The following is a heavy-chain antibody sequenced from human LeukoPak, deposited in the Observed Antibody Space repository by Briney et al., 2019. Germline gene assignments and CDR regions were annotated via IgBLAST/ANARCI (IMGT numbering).Heavy chain of an antibody. CDR1: GFLFSNSW. V-gene: IGHV3-7*05. J-gene: IGHJ4*02. CDR3: ARDSGYNAFDY. D-gene: IGHD5-12*01. CDR2: INQDGSAK. Sequence: GGSLRLSCADSGFLFSNSWMACVRQAPGRGLEWLANINQDGSAKTCVDSVKGRFTISRNNAKNSLYLQMNSLRAEDTAMYYCARDSGYNAFDYWGQGTLVTVSS.